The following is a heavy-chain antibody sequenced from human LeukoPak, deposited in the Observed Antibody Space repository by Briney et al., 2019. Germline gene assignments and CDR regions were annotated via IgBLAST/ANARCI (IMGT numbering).Heavy chain of an antibody. CDR2: IYYSGST. Sequence: SEALSLTCTVSGGSINSSSYYWGWIRQPPGKGLEWIGSIYYSGSTYYNPSLKSRVTISVDTSKNQFSLKLSSVTAADTAVYYCARRPSPLSPYYYYGMDVWGQGTTVTVSS. V-gene: IGHV4-39*01. CDR3: ARRPSPLSPYYYYGMDV. J-gene: IGHJ6*02. CDR1: GGSINSSSYY.